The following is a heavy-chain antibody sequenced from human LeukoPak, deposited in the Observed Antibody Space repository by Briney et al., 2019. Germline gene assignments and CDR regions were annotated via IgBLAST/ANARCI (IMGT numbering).Heavy chain of an antibody. CDR2: IRDDGSNK. CDR1: GFTFSSYW. D-gene: IGHD3-9*01. CDR3: ARLGRYFDWDYYYYYMDV. J-gene: IGHJ6*03. V-gene: IGHV3-33*08. Sequence: GGSLRLSCAASGFTFSSYWMSWVRQAPGKGLEWVAFIRDDGSNKYYADSVKGRFTISRDNSKNTLYLQMNSLRAEDTAVYYCARLGRYFDWDYYYYYMDVWGKGTTVTVSS.